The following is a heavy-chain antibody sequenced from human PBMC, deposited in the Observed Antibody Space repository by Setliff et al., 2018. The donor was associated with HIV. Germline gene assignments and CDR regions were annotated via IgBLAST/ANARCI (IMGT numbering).Heavy chain of an antibody. V-gene: IGHV1-18*01. D-gene: IGHD6-6*01. CDR1: GYTFASFG. J-gene: IGHJ4*02. Sequence: ASVKVSCKASGYTFASFGISWVRLAPGQGPEWVGWIGGDNGIPSYAQKLRDRVTLTADTSTKTVFMELRSLRSDDTAVYYCARGMDDSRSSVWYYWGQGTLVTVSS. CDR2: IGGDNGIP. CDR3: ARGMDDSRSSVWYY.